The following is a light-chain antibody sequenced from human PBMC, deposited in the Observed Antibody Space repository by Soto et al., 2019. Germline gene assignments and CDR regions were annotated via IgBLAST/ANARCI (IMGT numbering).Light chain of an antibody. CDR3: QQRSNWPLT. J-gene: IGKJ4*01. V-gene: IGKV3-11*01. CDR1: QSVSSY. Sequence: EIVLTQSPATLSLSPGERATLSCRASQSVSSYLAWYQQKPGQAPRLLIYDASNMATGIPARFSGSGSGTDFTLTISSLEPEDFALYYCQQRSNWPLTFGGGTKVEIK. CDR2: DAS.